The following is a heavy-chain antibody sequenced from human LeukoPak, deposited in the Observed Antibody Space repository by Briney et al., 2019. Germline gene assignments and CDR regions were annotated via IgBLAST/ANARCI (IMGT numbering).Heavy chain of an antibody. J-gene: IGHJ4*02. D-gene: IGHD2-2*01. CDR2: INHSGST. Sequence: SETLSLTCAVYGGSFSGYYWSWIRQPPGKGLEWIGEINHSGSTDYNPSLKSRVTISVDTSKNQFSLKLSSVTAADTAVYYCARGVGYCSSTSCPYYFDYGGQGTLVTVSS. CDR1: GGSFSGYY. CDR3: ARGVGYCSSTSCPYYFDY. V-gene: IGHV4-34*01.